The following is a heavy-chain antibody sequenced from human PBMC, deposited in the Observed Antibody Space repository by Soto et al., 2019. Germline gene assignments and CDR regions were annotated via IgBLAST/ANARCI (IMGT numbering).Heavy chain of an antibody. CDR1: GFIFSTYT. D-gene: IGHD2-2*01. CDR3: AREAGAVPAGIYFDY. CDR2: ISGSGGTT. Sequence: GGSLRLSCAASGFIFSTYTMTWVRQAPGKGLEWVSGISGSGGTTYYADSVKGRFAISRDNSKNTLSLQLNSLRAEDTAVYFCAREAGAVPAGIYFDYWGQGTLVTVSS. J-gene: IGHJ4*02. V-gene: IGHV3-23*01.